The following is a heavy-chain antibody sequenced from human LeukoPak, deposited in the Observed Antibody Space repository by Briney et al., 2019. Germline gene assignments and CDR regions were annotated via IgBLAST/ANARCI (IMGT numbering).Heavy chain of an antibody. J-gene: IGHJ4*02. Sequence: GGSLRLSCAASGYTFSHYSVNWVRQAPGKGLEWVSSISSTSDYIYYADSVKGRFTISRDNTKNSLYLQMNSLRAEDTAVYYCARGAANSYYFDYWGQGTLVTVSS. CDR2: ISSTSDYI. CDR1: GYTFSHYS. D-gene: IGHD2-15*01. V-gene: IGHV3-21*01. CDR3: ARGAANSYYFDY.